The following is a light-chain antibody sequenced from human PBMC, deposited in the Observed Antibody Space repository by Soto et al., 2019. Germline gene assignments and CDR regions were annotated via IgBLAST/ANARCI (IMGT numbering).Light chain of an antibody. CDR3: QSSDSSLSRV. V-gene: IGLV1-40*01. CDR2: GNN. J-gene: IGLJ1*01. Sequence: QSVLTQPPSVYGAPGQRVTISCTGSSSNIGAGYDIHWYQQPPGTAPKLLIYGNNNRPSGVPDRFSGSKSGTSASLAITGLQAEDEADYYCQSSDSSLSRVFGTGTKVTVL. CDR1: SSNIGAGYD.